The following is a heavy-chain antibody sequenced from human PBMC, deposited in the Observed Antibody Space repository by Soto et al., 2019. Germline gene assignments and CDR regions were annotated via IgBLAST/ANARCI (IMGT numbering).Heavy chain of an antibody. V-gene: IGHV3-48*01. J-gene: IGHJ4*02. CDR3: ARELRSYSGAYSDH. Sequence: AGGSLRLSCAASGFTFSSYSMNWVRQAPGKGLEWVSYISSSSSTIYYADSVKGRFTISRGNAKNSLYLQMDSLTAEDTALYYCARELRSYSGAYSDHWGQGTPVTVSS. D-gene: IGHD1-26*01. CDR1: GFTFSSYS. CDR2: ISSSSSTI.